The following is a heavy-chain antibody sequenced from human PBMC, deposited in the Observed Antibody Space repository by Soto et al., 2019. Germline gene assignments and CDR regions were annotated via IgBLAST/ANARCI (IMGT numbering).Heavy chain of an antibody. V-gene: IGHV3-30*18. J-gene: IGHJ4*02. Sequence: QVQLVESGGGVVQPGTSLRLACAASGFTLSNIGMQWVRQAPGKGLEWVAVISAGGNTKYYADSVKGRFTISRDNSKNTLFLQMNRLRTDDTAVYYCAKESGGERYAAYFDLWGQGTLVSVSA. CDR2: ISAGGNTK. CDR1: GFTLSNIG. CDR3: AKESGGERYAAYFDL. D-gene: IGHD2-21*01.